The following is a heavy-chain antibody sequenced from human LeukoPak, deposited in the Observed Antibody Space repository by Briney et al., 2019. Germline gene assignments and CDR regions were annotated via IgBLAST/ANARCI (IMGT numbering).Heavy chain of an antibody. CDR2: MYAVVST. CDR3: PTPYRSIRCAFDI. J-gene: IGHJ3*02. D-gene: IGHD4-11*01. V-gene: IGHV3-53*01. Sequence: GGTLRLSCAASGFTITSNYMSWGRQPPRKGLARGSVMYAVVSTCYSDSVTLRFILSRDIFKYTMYLQMNSLNVDDTPTNHFPTPYRSIRCAFDIWGQGTMVTVSS. CDR1: GFTITSNY.